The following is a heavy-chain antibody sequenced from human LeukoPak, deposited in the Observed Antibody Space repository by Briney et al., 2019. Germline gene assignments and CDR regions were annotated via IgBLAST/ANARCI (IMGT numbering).Heavy chain of an antibody. J-gene: IGHJ4*02. CDR2: ISWDGGST. Sequence: GGSLRLSCAASGFTFDDYTMHWVRQAPGKGLEWVSLISWDGGSTYYADSVKGRFTISRDNSKNSLYLQMNSLRTEDTALYYCAKEGVPWELSRHFDHWGQGTLVTVSS. D-gene: IGHD1-26*01. CDR3: AKEGVPWELSRHFDH. V-gene: IGHV3-43*01. CDR1: GFTFDDYT.